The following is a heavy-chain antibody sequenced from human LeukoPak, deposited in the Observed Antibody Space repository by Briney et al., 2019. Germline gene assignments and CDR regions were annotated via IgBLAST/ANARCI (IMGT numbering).Heavy chain of an antibody. V-gene: IGHV1-8*03. CDR1: GYTFTSYD. J-gene: IGHJ4*02. Sequence: GASVKVSCKASGYTFTSYDINWVRQATGQGLEWMGWMNPNSGNTGYAQKFQGRVTITRNTSISTAYMELSSLRSEDTAVYYCARKGSTRDGYFHAIDYWGQGTLVTVSS. CDR3: ARKGSTRDGYFHAIDY. D-gene: IGHD5-24*01. CDR2: MNPNSGNT.